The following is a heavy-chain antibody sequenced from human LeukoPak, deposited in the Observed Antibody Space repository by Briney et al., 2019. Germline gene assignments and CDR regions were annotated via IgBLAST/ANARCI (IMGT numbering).Heavy chain of an antibody. V-gene: IGHV1-69*13. CDR1: GSTFSSYA. J-gene: IGHJ4*02. D-gene: IGHD3-22*01. CDR3: ATPSRPYYYDSSGYYYLYY. Sequence: GASVKVSCKASGSTFSSYAISWVRQAPGQGLEWMGGIIPIFGTANYAQKFQGRVTITADESTSTAYMELSSLRSEDTAVYYCATPSRPYYYDSSGYYYLYYWGQGTLVTVSS. CDR2: IIPIFGTA.